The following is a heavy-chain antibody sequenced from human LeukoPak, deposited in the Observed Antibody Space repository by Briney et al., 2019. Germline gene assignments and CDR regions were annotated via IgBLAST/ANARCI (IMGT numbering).Heavy chain of an antibody. CDR2: ISGSSRYI. V-gene: IGHV3-21*01. CDR3: ARGNDQDFDY. CDR1: GFTSSSYS. D-gene: IGHD1-1*01. Sequence: GGSLRLSCAASGFTSSSYSMNWVRQAPGKGLEWVSSISGSSRYIYYADSVRGRFIISRDNAKNSLYLQMNSLRAEDTAVYYCARGNDQDFDYWGQGTLVTVSS. J-gene: IGHJ4*02.